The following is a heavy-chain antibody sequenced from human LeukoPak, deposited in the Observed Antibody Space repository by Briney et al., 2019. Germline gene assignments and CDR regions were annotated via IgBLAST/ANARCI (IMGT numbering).Heavy chain of an antibody. V-gene: IGHV3-48*04. J-gene: IGHJ4*02. Sequence: PGGSLRLSCAASGFTFSTYSMNWVRQAPGKGLEWVSYISSSSSTIYYADSVKGRFTISRDNAKNSLYLQMNSLRVEDTAVYYCARSEHYYDSSGYQTTGDYWGQGTLVTVSS. D-gene: IGHD3-22*01. CDR3: ARSEHYYDSSGYQTTGDY. CDR1: GFTFSTYS. CDR2: ISSSSSTI.